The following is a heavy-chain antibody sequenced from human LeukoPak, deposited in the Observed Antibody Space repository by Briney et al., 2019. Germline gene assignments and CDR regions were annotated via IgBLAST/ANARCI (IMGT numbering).Heavy chain of an antibody. Sequence: PGGSLRLSCAASGFTFSGYYMSWIRHAPGKGLEWVSYISSSGTNIYYADSVKGRFTISRDNAKNSLYLQMNSLRAEDTAVYYCATGFGYYYDSSWKAWGQGTLVTVSS. J-gene: IGHJ4*02. CDR3: ATGFGYYYDSSWKA. CDR2: ISSSGTNI. D-gene: IGHD3-22*01. CDR1: GFTFSGYY. V-gene: IGHV3-11*04.